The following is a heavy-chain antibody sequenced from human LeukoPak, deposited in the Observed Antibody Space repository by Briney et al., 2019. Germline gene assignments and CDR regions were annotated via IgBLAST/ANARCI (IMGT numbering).Heavy chain of an antibody. CDR1: GFTFSSYA. J-gene: IGHJ3*02. Sequence: GGSLRLSCAASGFTFSSYAMSWVRQAPGKGLEWVAVISYDGSHKYYADFVKGRFTISRDNSKNTLYLQMNSLRAEDTAVYYCATASRLSYDTFDIWGQGTVVTVSS. CDR2: ISYDGSHK. D-gene: IGHD3-16*02. CDR3: ATASRLSYDTFDI. V-gene: IGHV3-30*03.